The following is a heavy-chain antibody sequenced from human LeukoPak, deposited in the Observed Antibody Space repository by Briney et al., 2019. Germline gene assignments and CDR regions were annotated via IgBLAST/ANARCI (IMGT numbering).Heavy chain of an antibody. Sequence: GGSLRLSCAASGFTFSDYSMNWVRQAPGKGLEWVSSISSSSPYIYYADSVKGRFTISRDNAKNSLYLQMNSLRVDDTGIYYCASAHSNGWYSDYWGQGTLVTVSS. J-gene: IGHJ4*02. CDR3: ASAHSNGWYSDY. D-gene: IGHD6-19*01. CDR1: GFTFSDYS. CDR2: ISSSSPYI. V-gene: IGHV3-21*01.